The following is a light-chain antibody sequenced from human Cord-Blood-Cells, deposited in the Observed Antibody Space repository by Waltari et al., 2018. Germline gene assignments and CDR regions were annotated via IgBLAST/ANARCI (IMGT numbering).Light chain of an antibody. CDR3: EQLNSYPLP. CDR2: AAS. V-gene: IGKV1-9*01. CDR1: QGISSY. Sequence: IQLTQSPSSLSASVGDRVTITCRASQGISSYLAWYQQKPGKAPKLLIYAASTLQSGGPSRLSGSGSGTEFTLTISSLQPEDFATDYCEQLNSYPLPFGGGTKVEVK. J-gene: IGKJ4*01.